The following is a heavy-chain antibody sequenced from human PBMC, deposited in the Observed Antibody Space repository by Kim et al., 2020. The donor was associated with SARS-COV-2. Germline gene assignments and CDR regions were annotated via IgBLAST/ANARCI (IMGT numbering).Heavy chain of an antibody. V-gene: IGHV3-9*01. CDR2: ISWNSGSI. D-gene: IGHD1-1*01. CDR1: GFTFGDYA. J-gene: IGHJ5*02. CDR3: AKDRRERLEYNWNDVRFLS. Sequence: GGSLRLSCAASGFTFGDYAMHWVRQAPGKGLEWVSGISWNSGSIGYADSVKGRFTISRDNAKNSLYLQMNSLRAEDTALYYCAKDRRERLEYNWNDVRFLSWGQGTLVTVSS.